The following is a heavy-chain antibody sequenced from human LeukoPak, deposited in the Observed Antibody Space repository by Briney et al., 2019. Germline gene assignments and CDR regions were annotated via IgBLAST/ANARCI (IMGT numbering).Heavy chain of an antibody. CDR1: GGSISRGGYY. CDR2: IYYSGST. D-gene: IGHD3-3*01. CDR3: ARGSRYDFWSGYYTKGKWFDP. Sequence: PSQTLSLTCTVSGGSISRGGYYWRWIRHHPGKGLEWIGHIYYSGSTYYNPSFKSRVTLSVDTSKNQFSLKLSSVTAADTAVYYCARGSRYDFWSGYYTKGKWFDPWGQGTLVTVSS. V-gene: IGHV4-31*03. J-gene: IGHJ5*02.